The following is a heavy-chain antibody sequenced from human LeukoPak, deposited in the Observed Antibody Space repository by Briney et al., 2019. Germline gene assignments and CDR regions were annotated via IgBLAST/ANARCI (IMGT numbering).Heavy chain of an antibody. V-gene: IGHV4-39*01. CDR3: GRTSSWYAGAWFDS. D-gene: IGHD6-13*01. Sequence: PPQTLSLTCTLSRGSIRTVDYYCAWVRETPGEGLEWLGSIYFSGTPYFNPSLKSRVAVSIDPSNIQFSLKVTSVHASDTAVYFCGRTSSWYAGAWFDSWGQGTLVTVSS. J-gene: IGHJ5*01. CDR2: IYFSGTP. CDR1: RGSIRTVDYY.